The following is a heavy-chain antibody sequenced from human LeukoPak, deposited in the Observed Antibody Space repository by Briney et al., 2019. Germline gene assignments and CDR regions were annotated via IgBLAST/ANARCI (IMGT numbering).Heavy chain of an antibody. CDR1: GYSFISGFY. D-gene: IGHD1-1*01. J-gene: IGHJ4*02. CDR3: ARSHPGGNDY. Sequence: PSETLSLTCSVSGYSFISGFYWGWIRQPPGKGLEWIGSMFHSGSTYYNPSLKSRVTISVDTSKNQFSLKLSSVTAADTAVYYCARSHPGGNDYWGQGTLVTVSS. V-gene: IGHV4-38-2*02. CDR2: MFHSGST.